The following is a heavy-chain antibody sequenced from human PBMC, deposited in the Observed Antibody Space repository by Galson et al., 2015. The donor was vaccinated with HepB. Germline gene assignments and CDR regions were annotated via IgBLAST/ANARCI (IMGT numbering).Heavy chain of an antibody. CDR3: ARDGVWFGGLYGPGY. V-gene: IGHV3-30*04. CDR1: GFTFSSYA. J-gene: IGHJ4*02. CDR2: ISYDGSNK. D-gene: IGHD3-10*01. Sequence: SLRLSCAASGFTFSSYAMHWVRQAPGKGLEWVAVISYDGSNKYYADSVKGRFTISRDNSKNTLYLQMNSLRAEDTAVYYCARDGVWFGGLYGPGYWGQGTLVTVSS.